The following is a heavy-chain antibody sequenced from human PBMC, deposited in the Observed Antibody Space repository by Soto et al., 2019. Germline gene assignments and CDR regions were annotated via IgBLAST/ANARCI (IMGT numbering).Heavy chain of an antibody. V-gene: IGHV4-30-4*01. CDR2: IYYSGST. CDR1: GGSISSGDYY. D-gene: IGHD3-16*02. Sequence: TLSLTCTVSGGSISSGDYYWSWIRQPPGKGLEWIGYIYYSGSTYYNPSLKSRVTISVDTSKNQFSLKLSSVTAADTAVYYCARDMSEWGYDYVWGSYPTTDAFDIWGQGTMVTVSS. CDR3: ARDMSEWGYDYVWGSYPTTDAFDI. J-gene: IGHJ3*02.